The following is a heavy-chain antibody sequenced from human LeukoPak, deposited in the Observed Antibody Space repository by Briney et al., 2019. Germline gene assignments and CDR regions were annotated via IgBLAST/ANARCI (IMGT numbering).Heavy chain of an antibody. V-gene: IGHV1-18*01. Sequence: ASVKVSCKASGYTLTSYGISWVRQAPGQGLEWMGWISAYNGNTNYAQKLQGRVTMTTDTSTSTAYMELRSLRSDDTAVYYCARVLPLMVYAIPDYWGQGTLVTVSS. J-gene: IGHJ4*02. CDR2: ISAYNGNT. CDR1: GYTLTSYG. CDR3: ARVLPLMVYAIPDY. D-gene: IGHD2-8*01.